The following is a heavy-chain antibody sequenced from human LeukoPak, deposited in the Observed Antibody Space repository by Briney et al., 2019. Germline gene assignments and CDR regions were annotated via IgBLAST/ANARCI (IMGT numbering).Heavy chain of an antibody. CDR3: ARGDSSGYYFDY. J-gene: IGHJ4*02. Sequence: GGSLRLSCAASGFTFSSYSMNWVRQAPGKGLEWVSSISSSSSYIYYADSVKGRFTISRDNAKSSLYLQMNSLRAEDTAVYYCARGDSSGYYFDYWGQGTLVTVSS. D-gene: IGHD3-22*01. CDR1: GFTFSSYS. CDR2: ISSSSSYI. V-gene: IGHV3-21*01.